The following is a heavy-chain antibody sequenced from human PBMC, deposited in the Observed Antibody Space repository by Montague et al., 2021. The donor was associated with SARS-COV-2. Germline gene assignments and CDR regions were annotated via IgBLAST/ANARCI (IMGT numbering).Heavy chain of an antibody. CDR3: ARGMIRGVTTPFDY. V-gene: IGHV4-39*02. J-gene: IGHJ4*02. Sequence: SETLSLTCSVSSGSIISSGYYWGWIRQPPGKELEWIGNIYYSGTTYYSPSLQSRGTISVDTSKNHLSLRLGSVTAADTAVYFCARGMIRGVTTPFDYWGQGSLVTVSS. CDR2: IYYSGTT. CDR1: SGSIISSGYY. D-gene: IGHD3-10*01.